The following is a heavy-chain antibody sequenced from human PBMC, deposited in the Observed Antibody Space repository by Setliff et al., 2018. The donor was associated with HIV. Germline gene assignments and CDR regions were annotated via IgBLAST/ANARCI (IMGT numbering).Heavy chain of an antibody. V-gene: IGHV1-8*02. CDR1: GYTFISFD. J-gene: IGHJ3*02. CDR2: MSPNTGNA. CDR3: ARGRRSRTWYFDAFEM. Sequence: ASVKVSCKASGYTFISFDINGGRQAAGQGLEWVGWMSPNTGNAGYAQKFQGRFTMTRQTSINTACMELNSLTSEDTAVYCCARGRRSRTWYFDAFEMWGQGTMVTVS. D-gene: IGHD6-13*01.